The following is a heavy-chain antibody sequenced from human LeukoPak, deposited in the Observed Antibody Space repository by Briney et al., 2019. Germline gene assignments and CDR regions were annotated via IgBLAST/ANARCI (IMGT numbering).Heavy chain of an antibody. J-gene: IGHJ4*02. D-gene: IGHD5-24*01. CDR1: GGTYSSYA. CDR2: IIPIFGTA. CDR3: AREWQMALDY. Sequence: SVKVSCKASGGTYSSYAISWVRQAPGQGLEWMGGIIPIFGTANYAQKFQGRVTITADKSTSTAYMELSSLRSEDTAVYYCAREWQMALDYWGQGTLVTVSS. V-gene: IGHV1-69*06.